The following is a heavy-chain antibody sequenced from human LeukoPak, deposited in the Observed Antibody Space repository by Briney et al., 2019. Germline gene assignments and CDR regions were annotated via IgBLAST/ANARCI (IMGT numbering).Heavy chain of an antibody. CDR1: GGSFSGYY. D-gene: IGHD2-21*01. V-gene: IGHV4-34*01. Sequence: SETLSLTSAVYGGSFSGYYWSWIRQPLGKGLEWIGEINHSGSTNYNPSLKSRVTISVDTSKNQFSLKLSSVTAADTAVYYCARESVASGGFNWSDPWGQGTLVTVSS. CDR2: INHSGST. CDR3: ARESVASGGFNWSDP. J-gene: IGHJ5*02.